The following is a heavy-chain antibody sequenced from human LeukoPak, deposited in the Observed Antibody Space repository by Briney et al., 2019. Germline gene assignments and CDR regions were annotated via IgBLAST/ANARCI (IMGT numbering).Heavy chain of an antibody. D-gene: IGHD4-17*01. Sequence: GGSLRLSCAASGLILSSYGIHWVRQAPGKGLEWVAVIWYDGTNIYYGDSVKGRFSISRDNSKNTVYLQMDSLRAEDTAVYYCARDAGGAHGNYVNYFDYWGQGTLVTVSS. CDR1: GLILSSYG. V-gene: IGHV3-33*01. CDR2: IWYDGTNI. J-gene: IGHJ4*02. CDR3: ARDAGGAHGNYVNYFDY.